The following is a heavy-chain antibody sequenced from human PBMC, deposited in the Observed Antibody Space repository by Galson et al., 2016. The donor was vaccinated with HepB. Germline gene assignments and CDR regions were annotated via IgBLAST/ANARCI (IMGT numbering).Heavy chain of an antibody. CDR1: GGSVSSSVSYY. CDR3: AKERRVGYWCFDL. D-gene: IGHD2-2*01. Sequence: SETLSLTCTVSGGSVSSSVSYYWSWIRQPPGKGLEWIGYIYDSGSTNYNPSLESRVTISLDSSKNQFSLKLSSVTAADTAVYYCAKERRVGYWCFDLWGRGNLVTVSA. J-gene: IGHJ2*01. CDR2: IYDSGST. V-gene: IGHV4-61*01.